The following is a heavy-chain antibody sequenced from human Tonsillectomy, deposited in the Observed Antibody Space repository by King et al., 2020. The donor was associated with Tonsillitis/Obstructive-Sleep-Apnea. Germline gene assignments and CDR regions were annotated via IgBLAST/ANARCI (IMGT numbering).Heavy chain of an antibody. CDR3: ARGEYSYGYGY. D-gene: IGHD5-18*01. V-gene: IGHV4-34*01. CDR1: GGSFNDYY. CDR2: INHSGNT. J-gene: IGHJ4*02. Sequence: VQLQQWGAGLLKPSETLSLTCAVYGGSFNDYYWSWIRQPPGKGLEWIGEINHSGNTNYNPSLKSRVTISVDTSKNQFSLKLSAVTAADTAVYYCARGEYSYGYGYWGQGTLVTVSS.